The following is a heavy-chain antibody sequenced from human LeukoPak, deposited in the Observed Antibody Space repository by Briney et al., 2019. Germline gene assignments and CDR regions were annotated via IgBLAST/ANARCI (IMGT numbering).Heavy chain of an antibody. J-gene: IGHJ4*02. V-gene: IGHV1-8*03. CDR3: ARGFVRLFDY. Sequence: ASVKVSCKATGGTFSSYAINWVRQATGQGLEWMGWMNPNSGNTGYAQKFQGRVTITRNTSISTAYMELSSLRSEDTAVYYCARGFVRLFDYWGQGTLVTVSS. CDR1: GGTFSSYA. D-gene: IGHD3-10*02. CDR2: MNPNSGNT.